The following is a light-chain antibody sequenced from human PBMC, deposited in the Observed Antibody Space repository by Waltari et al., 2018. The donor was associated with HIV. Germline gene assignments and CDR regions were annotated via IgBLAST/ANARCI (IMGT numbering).Light chain of an antibody. Sequence: IQMTQSPSSLSASVGDRVTITCRASQGISTWLGWDQQKPGKAPILLISRSSVLQSGVPSRFSGSGSGTVFTLAIANLQPEDSATYYCQQASSFPLSFGGGTRVEI. J-gene: IGKJ4*01. CDR2: RSS. CDR1: QGISTW. CDR3: QQASSFPLS. V-gene: IGKV1-12*01.